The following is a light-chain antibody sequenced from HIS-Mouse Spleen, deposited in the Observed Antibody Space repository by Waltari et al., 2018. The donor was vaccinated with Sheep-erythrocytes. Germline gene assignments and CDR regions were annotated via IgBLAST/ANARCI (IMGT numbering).Light chain of an antibody. CDR1: KLGDNY. Sequence: SYELTQPPSVSVSPGQTASITCSGDKLGDNYACWYQQKPGQSPVLVIYQDSKRPSGIPGPFSGSNAGDTATLTISGTEAMDEADYYCQAWDSSTYVFGTGTKVTVL. CDR2: QDS. J-gene: IGLJ1*01. CDR3: QAWDSSTYV. V-gene: IGLV3-1*01.